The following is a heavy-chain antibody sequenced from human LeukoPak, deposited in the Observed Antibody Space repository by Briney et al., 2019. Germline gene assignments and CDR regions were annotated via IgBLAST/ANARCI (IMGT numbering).Heavy chain of an antibody. J-gene: IGHJ4*02. V-gene: IGHV3-30-3*01. CDR1: GFTFSSYA. CDR2: ISYDGSNK. D-gene: IGHD6-19*01. CDR3: ARSRIAVAGTIDY. Sequence: PGGSLRLSCAASGFTFSSYAMHWVRQAPGKGLEWVAVISYDGSNKYYADSVKGRFTISRDNSKNTLYLQMNSLRAEDTAVYYCARSRIAVAGTIDYWGQGTLVTVSS.